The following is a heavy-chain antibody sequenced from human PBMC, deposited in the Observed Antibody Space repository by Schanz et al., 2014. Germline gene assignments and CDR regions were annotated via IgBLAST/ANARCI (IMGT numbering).Heavy chain of an antibody. CDR3: ARAQGVIRLYYGVDV. CDR2: ISGSSENT. J-gene: IGHJ6*02. Sequence: EMQLLESGGGLAQPGGSLRLSCAASGFKFTDYAMTWVRQAPGKGLEWVATISGSSENTYYADSVKGRVTISRDNSMNTVYLQMNSLRSDDAAVYYCARAQGVIRLYYGVDVWGQGTTVTVSS. D-gene: IGHD3-10*01. CDR1: GFKFTDYA. V-gene: IGHV3-23*01.